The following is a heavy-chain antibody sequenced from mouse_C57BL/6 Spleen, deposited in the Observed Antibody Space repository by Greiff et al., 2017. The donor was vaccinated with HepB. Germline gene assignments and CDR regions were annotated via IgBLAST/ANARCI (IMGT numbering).Heavy chain of an antibody. V-gene: IGHV1-69*01. D-gene: IGHD4-1*01. CDR1: GYTFTSYW. J-gene: IGHJ2*01. Sequence: VKLQQPGAELVMPGASVKLSCKASGYTFTSYWMHWVKQRPGQGLEWIGEIDPSDSYTNYNQKFKGKSTLTVDKSSSTAYMQLSSLTSEDSAVYYCARKGTSWDDYWGQGTTLTVSS. CDR3: ARKGTSWDDY. CDR2: IDPSDSYT.